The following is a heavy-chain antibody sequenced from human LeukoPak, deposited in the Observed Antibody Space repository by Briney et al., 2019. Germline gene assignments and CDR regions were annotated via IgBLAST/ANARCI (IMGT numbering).Heavy chain of an antibody. CDR3: ARRVVGTYGSGSYYGNYYYYYMDV. D-gene: IGHD3-10*01. CDR1: DYPISSGYY. CDR2: INHSGST. V-gene: IGHV4-38-2*02. Sequence: SETLSLTCSVSDYPISSGYYWSWIRQPPGKGLEWIGEINHSGSTNYNPSLKSRVTISVDTSKNQFSLKLSSVTAADTAVYYCARRVVGTYGSGSYYGNYYYYYMDVWGKGTTVTVSS. J-gene: IGHJ6*03.